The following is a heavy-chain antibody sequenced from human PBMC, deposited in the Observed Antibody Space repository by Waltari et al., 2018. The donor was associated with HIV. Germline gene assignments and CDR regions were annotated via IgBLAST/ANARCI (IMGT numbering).Heavy chain of an antibody. CDR3: ARHGYSSSWYYAFDI. V-gene: IGHV4-39*01. D-gene: IGHD6-13*01. Sequence: QLQLQESGPGLVKPSETLSLTCPVSCGPISSHSSYRGWLRTPPGKGLEWIGSIYYSGSTYYNPSLKSRVTISVDTSKNQFSLKLSSVTAADTAVYYCARHGYSSSWYYAFDIWGQGTMVTVSS. CDR2: IYYSGST. CDR1: CGPISSHSSY. J-gene: IGHJ3*02.